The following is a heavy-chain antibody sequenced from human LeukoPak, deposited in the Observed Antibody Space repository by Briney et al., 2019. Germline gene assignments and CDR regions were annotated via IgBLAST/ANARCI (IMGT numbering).Heavy chain of an antibody. CDR2: IKQDGSEK. J-gene: IGHJ4*02. CDR3: ARDLISGPATHDS. CDR1: GFTFSSYW. V-gene: IGHV3-7*01. D-gene: IGHD2-15*01. Sequence: GGSLRLSCAASGFTFSSYWMTWVRQAPGKGLEWVANIKQDGSEKYYVDSVKGRFTISRDNAKNSLYLQMNSLRVEDTAVYYCARDLISGPATHDSWGQGALVTVSS.